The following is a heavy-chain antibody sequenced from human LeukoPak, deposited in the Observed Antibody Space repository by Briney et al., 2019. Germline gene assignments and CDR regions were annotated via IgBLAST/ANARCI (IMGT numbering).Heavy chain of an antibody. CDR3: ARSYNMHDWSDP. V-gene: IGHV1-46*01. Sequence: GASVKVSCKASGYTFTSYYIHWVRQAHGRGLEWMGMIYPGGDSTTYAQKLQGRVTMTRDTSTSTVYMDLSSLRSEGTAVYYCARSYNMHDWSDPWGQGTLVTVSS. J-gene: IGHJ5*02. D-gene: IGHD3-10*01. CDR2: IYPGGDST. CDR1: GYTFTSYY.